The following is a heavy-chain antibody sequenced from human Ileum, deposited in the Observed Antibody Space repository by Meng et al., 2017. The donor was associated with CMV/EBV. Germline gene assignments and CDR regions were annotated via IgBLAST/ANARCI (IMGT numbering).Heavy chain of an antibody. V-gene: IGHV3-53*01. CDR3: AKGCSDRRCYIHY. CDR2: IYSGGST. CDR1: GFTVSSNY. J-gene: IGHJ4*02. Sequence: GESLKISCAASGFTVSSNYMNWVRQAPGKGLEWVSVIYSGGSTYYADSVKGRFTISRDNSKNTLYLQMNSLGAEDTAIYYCAKGCSDRRCYIHYWGQGTLVTSPQ. D-gene: IGHD2-15*01.